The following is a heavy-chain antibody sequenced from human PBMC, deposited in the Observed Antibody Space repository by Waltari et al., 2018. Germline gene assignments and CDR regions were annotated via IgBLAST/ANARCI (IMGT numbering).Heavy chain of an antibody. Sequence: QVRLVESGGGVVQPGRSLRLSCAASGFTFAAYAMYWVRPVPGKGLDLVAVISNDGSNEYYTDSVKGRFTISRDNAKDTLYLHMNNLRPDDTADYYCASAVAAAVSWGQGTRVTVS. V-gene: IGHV3-30*14. CDR1: GFTFAAYA. CDR3: ASAVAAAVS. CDR2: ISNDGSNE. J-gene: IGHJ4*02. D-gene: IGHD6-13*01.